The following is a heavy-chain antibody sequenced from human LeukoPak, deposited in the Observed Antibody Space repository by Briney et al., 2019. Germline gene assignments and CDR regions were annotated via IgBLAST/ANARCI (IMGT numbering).Heavy chain of an antibody. V-gene: IGHV4-59*08. CDR3: ARHVYGKGMYV. J-gene: IGHJ6*04. CDR2: IYSSGGT. Sequence: PSETLSLTCAVYGGSLSGYYWGWIRQPPGKGLECLGYIYSSGGTAYNPSLKSRLTISIDTSKNQFSLTLTSVTAADTAIYYCARHVYGKGMYVWGKGTTVTVSS. CDR1: GGSLSGYY. D-gene: IGHD4-17*01.